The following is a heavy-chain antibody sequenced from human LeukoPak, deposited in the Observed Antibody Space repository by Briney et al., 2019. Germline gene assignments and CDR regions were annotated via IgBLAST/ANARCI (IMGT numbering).Heavy chain of an antibody. D-gene: IGHD3-10*01. CDR1: TFTFSSYN. CDR3: ARVRFGAGEDHDAFDI. CDR2: ISSSSYI. Sequence: GGSLRLSCAASTFTFSSYNMNWVRQAPGKGLEWVSSISSSSYIYYADSVKGRFAISRDNAKNSLYLQMNSLRAEDTAVYYCARVRFGAGEDHDAFDIWGQGTMVTVSS. V-gene: IGHV3-21*01. J-gene: IGHJ3*02.